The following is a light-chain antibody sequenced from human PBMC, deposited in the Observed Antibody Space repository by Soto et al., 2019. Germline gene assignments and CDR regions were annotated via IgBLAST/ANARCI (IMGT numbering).Light chain of an antibody. CDR1: QSVSNK. J-gene: IGKJ5*01. CDR2: DTS. V-gene: IGKV3-15*01. CDR3: HQYNTWRSIT. Sequence: EIVMTQSPATLSVAPGERATLSCRASQSVSNKVAWYQHKPGQAPRVLIYDTSTRAAGVPARFSGSGSGTDFSLPTISLQSDDYAVYYCHQYNTWRSITFGQGTRLESK.